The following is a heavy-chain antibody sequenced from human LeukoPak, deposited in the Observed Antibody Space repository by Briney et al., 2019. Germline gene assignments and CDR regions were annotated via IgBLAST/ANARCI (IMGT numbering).Heavy chain of an antibody. CDR1: GGSISNYY. D-gene: IGHD6-13*01. J-gene: IGHJ4*02. CDR3: ARRYSSSWCVEGYFDY. V-gene: IGHV4-59*08. Sequence: PSETLSLTCTVSGGSISNYYWSWIRQPPGKGLEWIGYIYSSGSTDYNPSLKSRVTISVDTSKKQFSLMLSSVTAADTAVYYCARRYSSSWCVEGYFDYWGQGTLVTVSS. CDR2: IYSSGST.